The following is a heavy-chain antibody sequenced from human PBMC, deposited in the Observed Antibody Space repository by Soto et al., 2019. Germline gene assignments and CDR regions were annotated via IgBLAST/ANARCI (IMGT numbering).Heavy chain of an antibody. CDR3: ASALRGYTYGAFDP. CDR1: GGSFSGYY. V-gene: IGHV4-34*01. J-gene: IGHJ5*02. Sequence: SETLSLTCGVYGGSFSGYYWTWMRQPPGKGLEWIGEINHSGSTNYNPSLKSRVTISVDTSKNQFSLSLSSVTAADTAVYYCASALRGYTYGAFDPWGQGTLVTVSS. CDR2: INHSGST. D-gene: IGHD5-18*01.